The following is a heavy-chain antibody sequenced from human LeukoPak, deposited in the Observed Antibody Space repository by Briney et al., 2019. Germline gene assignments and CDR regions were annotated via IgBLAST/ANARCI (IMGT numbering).Heavy chain of an antibody. J-gene: IGHJ4*02. CDR2: ISWDGGST. CDR3: AKSKTAVTTGYLDY. CDR1: GFTFDDYT. D-gene: IGHD4-17*01. V-gene: IGHV3-43*01. Sequence: GGSLRLSCAASGFTFDDYTMHWVCQAPGKGLEWVSLISWDGGSTYYADSVKGRFTISRDNSKNSLYLQMNSLRTEDTALYYCAKSKTAVTTGYLDYWGQGTLVTVSS.